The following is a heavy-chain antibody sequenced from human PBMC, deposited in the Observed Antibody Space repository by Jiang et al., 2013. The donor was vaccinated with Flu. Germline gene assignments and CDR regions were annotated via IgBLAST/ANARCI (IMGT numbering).Heavy chain of an antibody. V-gene: IGHV4-61*01. D-gene: IGHD3-10*01. CDR1: GGSVNTGSYY. J-gene: IGHJ2*01. Sequence: SGPGLVKPSETLSLTCTVSGGSVNTGSYYWSWIRHAPRGRDWSGLGISITLGAPTTTPPVRGRVTISADMSRNQFSLNLYSVTAADTAVYYCARTYYAGSGSVYWYFDLVGPWHPDHCLL. CDR2: SITLGAP. CDR3: ARTYYAGSGSVYWYFDL.